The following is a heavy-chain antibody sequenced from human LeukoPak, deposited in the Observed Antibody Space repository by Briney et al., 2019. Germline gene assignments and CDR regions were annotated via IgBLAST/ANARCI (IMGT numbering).Heavy chain of an antibody. CDR1: GFTFSSYA. V-gene: IGHV3-23*01. J-gene: IGHJ4*02. CDR2: ISGSGGST. D-gene: IGHD2-15*01. CDR3: AKVRCSGGSCYFMPVGYFDY. Sequence: GGSLRLSCAASGFTFSSYAMSWVRQAPGKGLEWVSAISGSGGSTYYADSVKGRFTISRDNSKNTLYLQMNSPRAEDTAVYYCAKVRCSGGSCYFMPVGYFDYWGQGTLVTVSS.